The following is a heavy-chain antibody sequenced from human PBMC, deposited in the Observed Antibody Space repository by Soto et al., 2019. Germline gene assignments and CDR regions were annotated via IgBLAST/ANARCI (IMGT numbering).Heavy chain of an antibody. J-gene: IGHJ4*02. D-gene: IGHD3-22*01. CDR3: ARGWGYDSTDYYYAY. Sequence: QVQLVQSGAEVRKPGSSVRVSCKASGGSFNRHTISWVRQAPGQGLEWMGVIIPIFGTANHAQKFQGRVTIIADESTSTVYMELSSLRSDDTAIYDCARGWGYDSTDYYYAYWGQGTLVIVSS. CDR1: GGSFNRHT. V-gene: IGHV1-69*01. CDR2: IIPIFGTA.